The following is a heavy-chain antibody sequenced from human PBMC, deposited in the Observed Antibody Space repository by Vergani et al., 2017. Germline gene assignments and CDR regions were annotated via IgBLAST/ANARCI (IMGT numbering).Heavy chain of an antibody. D-gene: IGHD3-3*01. V-gene: IGHV4-59*01. J-gene: IGHJ4*02. CDR1: GGSISSYY. CDR3: ARAGGTIFCLAGAIDY. CDR2: IYYSGST. Sequence: QVQLQESGPGLVKPSETLSLPCTVSGGSISSYYWSWIRQPPGKGLEWIGYIYYSGSTNYNPSLKSRVTISVDTSKNQFSLKLSSVTAADTAVYYCARAGGTIFCLAGAIDYWGQGTLVTVSS.